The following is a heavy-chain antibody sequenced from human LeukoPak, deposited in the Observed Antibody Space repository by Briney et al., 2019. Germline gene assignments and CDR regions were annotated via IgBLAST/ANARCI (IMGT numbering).Heavy chain of an antibody. CDR3: ARRDQDYYDSSGYHYGGGFDY. D-gene: IGHD3-22*01. CDR1: GFTFSSYA. Sequence: PGGSLRLSCAASGFTFSSYAMHWVRQAPGKGLEWVAVISYDGSNKYYADSVKGRFTISRDNSKNTLYLQMNSLRAEDTAVYYCARRDQDYYDSSGYHYGGGFDYWGQGTLVTVSS. J-gene: IGHJ4*02. V-gene: IGHV3-30*04. CDR2: ISYDGSNK.